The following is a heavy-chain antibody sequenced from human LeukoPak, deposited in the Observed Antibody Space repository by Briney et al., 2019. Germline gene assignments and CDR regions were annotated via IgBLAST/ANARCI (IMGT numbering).Heavy chain of an antibody. CDR3: ARGSKASSSRTFRFDP. Sequence: SETLSLTCTVFGGSISSYYWSWIRQPPGKGLEWIGYIYYSGSTNYNSSLKSRVTISVDTSKNQFSLKLSSVTAADTAVYYCARGSKASSSRTFRFDPWGQGTLVTVSS. CDR2: IYYSGST. D-gene: IGHD6-6*01. J-gene: IGHJ5*02. V-gene: IGHV4-59*01. CDR1: GGSISSYY.